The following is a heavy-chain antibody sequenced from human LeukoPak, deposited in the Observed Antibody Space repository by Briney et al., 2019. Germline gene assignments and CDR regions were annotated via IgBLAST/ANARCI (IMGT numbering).Heavy chain of an antibody. CDR2: IYPGDSDT. V-gene: IGHV5-51*01. Sequence: GESLKISCMGSGFNFNTYWIAWVRQIPGKGLEWMGIIYPGDSDTRYSPSFQGQVTISADKSIATAYLQWSSLKASDTAMYYCARQKRGSAYRFAYYYGLDVWGQGTTVTVSS. CDR3: ARQKRGSAYRFAYYYGLDV. J-gene: IGHJ6*02. CDR1: GFNFNTYW. D-gene: IGHD5-18*01.